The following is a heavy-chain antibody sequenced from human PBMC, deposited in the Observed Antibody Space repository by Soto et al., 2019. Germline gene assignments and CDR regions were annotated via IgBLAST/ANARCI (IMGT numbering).Heavy chain of an antibody. V-gene: IGHV1-3*05. Sequence: QVQLVQSGAEEKKPGASVKVSCKASGYTFTSYAMHWVRQAPGQRLEWMGWINAGNGNTKYSQKFQGRVTITRDTSXTTAYMELSSLRSEDTAVYYCARDAYSSGWYYWFDPWGQGTLVTVSS. J-gene: IGHJ5*02. D-gene: IGHD6-19*01. CDR1: GYTFTSYA. CDR2: INAGNGNT. CDR3: ARDAYSSGWYYWFDP.